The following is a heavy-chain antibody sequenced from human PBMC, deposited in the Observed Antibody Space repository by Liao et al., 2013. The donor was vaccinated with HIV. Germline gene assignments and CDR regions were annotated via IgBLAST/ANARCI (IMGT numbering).Heavy chain of an antibody. CDR1: GGSFVGYY. Sequence: QVHLQQWGAGLVKPSETLTLHCAVYGGSFVGYYWTWIRQSPGKGLEWIGYIYYSGSTNYNPSLKSRVTMSVDTSKNQFSLKLSSVTAADTAVYYCAVPRTWISNAFDIWGQGTMVTVSS. J-gene: IGHJ3*02. V-gene: IGHV4-34*11. CDR3: AVPRTWISNAFDI. CDR2: IYYSGST. D-gene: IGHD5-12*01.